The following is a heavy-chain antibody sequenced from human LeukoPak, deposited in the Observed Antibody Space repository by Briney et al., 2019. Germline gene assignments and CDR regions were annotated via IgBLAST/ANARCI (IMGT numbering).Heavy chain of an antibody. J-gene: IGHJ4*02. CDR2: IYYSGST. D-gene: IGHD5-24*01. CDR3: ARVNRDGYNFGY. CDR1: GGSISSSSYY. Sequence: SETLSLTCTVSGGSISSSSYYWGWIRQPPGKGLEWIGSIYYSGSTYYNPSLKSRVTISVDTSKNQFSLKLSSVTAADTAVYYCARVNRDGYNFGYWGQGTLVTVSS. V-gene: IGHV4-39*07.